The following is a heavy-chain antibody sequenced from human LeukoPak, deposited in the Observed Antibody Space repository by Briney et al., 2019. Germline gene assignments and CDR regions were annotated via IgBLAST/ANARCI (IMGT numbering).Heavy chain of an antibody. Sequence: PGGSLRLSCAASGFTFSSYWMSWVRQAPGKGLEWVANIKQDGSEKYYVDSVKGRFTISRDNAKNSLYLQMNSLRAEDTAVYYCARGLDIVVVVAATTAIDYWGQGTLVTVCS. J-gene: IGHJ4*02. D-gene: IGHD2-15*01. CDR2: IKQDGSEK. CDR1: GFTFSSYW. CDR3: ARGLDIVVVVAATTAIDY. V-gene: IGHV3-7*03.